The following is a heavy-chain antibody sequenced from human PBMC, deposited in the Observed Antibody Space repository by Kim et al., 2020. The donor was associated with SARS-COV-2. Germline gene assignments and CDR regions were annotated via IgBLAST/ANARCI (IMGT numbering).Heavy chain of an antibody. D-gene: IGHD3-10*01. CDR1: GFTFSSYA. Sequence: GGSLRLSCAASGFTFSSYAMSWVRQAPGKGLEWVSAISGSGGSTYYADSVKGQFTISRDNSKNTLYLQMNSLRAEDTAVYYCAKKERATMVRGPNWFDPWGQGTLVTVSS. J-gene: IGHJ5*02. V-gene: IGHV3-23*01. CDR2: ISGSGGST. CDR3: AKKERATMVRGPNWFDP.